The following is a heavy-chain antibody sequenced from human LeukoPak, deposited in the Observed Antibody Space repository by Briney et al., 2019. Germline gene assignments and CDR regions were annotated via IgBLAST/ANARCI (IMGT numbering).Heavy chain of an antibody. Sequence: GGSLRLSCAASGFTFSDYYMSWIRQAPGKGLEWVSYISSSGSTIYYADSVKGRFTISRDNAKNTLYLQMNSLRAEDTAVYYCAKGTTYSSSSSPFDYWGQGTLVTVSS. V-gene: IGHV3-11*01. CDR3: AKGTTYSSSSSPFDY. CDR2: ISSSGSTI. J-gene: IGHJ4*02. D-gene: IGHD6-6*01. CDR1: GFTFSDYY.